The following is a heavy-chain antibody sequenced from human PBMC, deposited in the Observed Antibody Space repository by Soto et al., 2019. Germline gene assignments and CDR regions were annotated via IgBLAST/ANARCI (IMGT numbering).Heavy chain of an antibody. Sequence: QVQLVQSGAEVKKPGSSVKVSCKASGGTFSSYDISWVRQAPGQGLEWMGGIIPLFGTANYAQKFQGRVTITADKSTSTAYMEPSSLRSEDTAVYYCARGHLVGAYYYYCRDVWGQGTTVTVSS. CDR3: ARGHLVGAYYYYCRDV. CDR2: IIPLFGTA. J-gene: IGHJ6*02. CDR1: GGTFSSYD. D-gene: IGHD1-26*01. V-gene: IGHV1-69*06.